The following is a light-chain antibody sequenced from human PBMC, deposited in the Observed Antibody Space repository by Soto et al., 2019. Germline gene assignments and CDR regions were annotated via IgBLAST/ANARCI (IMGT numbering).Light chain of an antibody. V-gene: IGKV3-20*01. CDR3: QQYYSSPRT. J-gene: IGKJ1*01. Sequence: EVVLTQSPATLSLSPGERATLSCRASENVRTFVDWYQQKPGQAPRLLIYGASNRATGIPARFSGSGSGTDFTLTINRLEPEDSAVYYCQQYYSSPRTFGRGTKVDI. CDR1: ENVRTF. CDR2: GAS.